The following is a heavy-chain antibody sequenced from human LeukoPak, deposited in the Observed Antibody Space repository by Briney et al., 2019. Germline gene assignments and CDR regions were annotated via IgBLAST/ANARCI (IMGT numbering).Heavy chain of an antibody. V-gene: IGHV4-4*02. CDR2: IYHSGST. D-gene: IGHD6-13*01. J-gene: IGHJ4*02. Sequence: PSETLSLTCAVSGGSISSSNWWSWVRQPPGKGLEWIGEIYHSGSTNYNPSLKSRVTISVDKSKNQFSLKLSSVTAADTAVYYCAREGGPWVSSWGTHSAYSVQRTLVTVPS. CDR1: GGSISSSNW. CDR3: AREGGPWVSSWGTHSAY.